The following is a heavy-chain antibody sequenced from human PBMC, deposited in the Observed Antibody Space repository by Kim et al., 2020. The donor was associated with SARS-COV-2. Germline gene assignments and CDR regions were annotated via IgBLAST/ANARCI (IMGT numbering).Heavy chain of an antibody. V-gene: IGHV3-9*01. CDR2: ISWNSGSI. CDR1: GFTFDDYA. J-gene: IGHJ6*02. Sequence: GGSLRLSCAASGFTFDDYAMHWVRQAPGKGLEWVSGISWNSGSIGYADSVKGRFTISRDNAKNSLYLQMNSLRAEDTALYYCAKDIRDYYYYGMTSGAKGPRSPSP. CDR3: AKDIRDYYYYGMTS. D-gene: IGHD3-3*01.